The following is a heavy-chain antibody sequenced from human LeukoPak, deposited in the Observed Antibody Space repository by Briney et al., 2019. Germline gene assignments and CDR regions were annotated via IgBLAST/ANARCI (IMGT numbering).Heavy chain of an antibody. CDR3: ARDTTVTTDDYNYYYALDV. D-gene: IGHD4-17*01. V-gene: IGHV1-69*04. CDR1: GGSFSSYA. CDR2: SIPILGLP. Sequence: SVKVSCKASGGSFSSYAFSWVRQAPGQGLEWIGRSIPILGLPDYAQKFRGRVTITADKATATAYMELSSLRSDDTAIYYCARDTTVTTDDYNYYYALDVWGQGTSVTVSS. J-gene: IGHJ6*02.